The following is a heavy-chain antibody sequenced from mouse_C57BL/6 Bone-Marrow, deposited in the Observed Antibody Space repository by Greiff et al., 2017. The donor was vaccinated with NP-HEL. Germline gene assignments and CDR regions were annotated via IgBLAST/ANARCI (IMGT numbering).Heavy chain of an antibody. D-gene: IGHD1-1*01. CDR3: APYYYGRGYWYFDV. Sequence: QVQLQQPGAELVKPGASVKLSCKASGYTFTSYWMHWVKQRPGQGLEWIGMIHPNSGSTNYNEKFKSKATLTVDKSSSNAYMQLSSLTSEDSAFYYCAPYYYGRGYWYFDVWGTGTTVTVSS. CDR2: IHPNSGST. CDR1: GYTFTSYW. V-gene: IGHV1-64*01. J-gene: IGHJ1*03.